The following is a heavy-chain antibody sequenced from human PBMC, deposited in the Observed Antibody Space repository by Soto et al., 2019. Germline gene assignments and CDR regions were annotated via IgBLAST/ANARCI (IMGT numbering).Heavy chain of an antibody. CDR3: ATQGYSNYVSYYYYGMDV. V-gene: IGHV1-69*12. CDR2: IIPIFGTA. CDR1: GGTFSSYA. Sequence: QVQLVQSGAEVKKPGSSVKVSCKASGGTFSSYAISWVRQAPGQGLEWMGGIIPIFGTANYAQKFQGRVTFTADESTRTGYMELSILRSDDTAVYCCATQGYSNYVSYYYYGMDVSGRGTTVTVSS. J-gene: IGHJ6*02. D-gene: IGHD4-4*01.